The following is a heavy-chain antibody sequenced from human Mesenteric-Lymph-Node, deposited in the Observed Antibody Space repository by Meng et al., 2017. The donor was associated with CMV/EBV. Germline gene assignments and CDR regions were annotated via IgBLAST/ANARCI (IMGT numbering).Heavy chain of an antibody. CDR2: INHSGST. D-gene: IGHD2-21*02. J-gene: IGHJ4*02. CDR1: GGSFSGYY. Sequence: SETLSLTCAVYGGSFSGYYWSWIRQPPGKGLEWIGEINHSGSTNYNPSLKSRGTISVDTSKNQFSLKLSSVTAADTAVYYCASTAYWGQGTLVTVSS. V-gene: IGHV4-34*01. CDR3: ASTAY.